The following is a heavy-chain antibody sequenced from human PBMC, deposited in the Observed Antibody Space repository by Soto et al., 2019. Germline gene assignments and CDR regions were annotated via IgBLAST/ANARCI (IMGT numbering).Heavy chain of an antibody. CDR3: ARGTVDTAMVGHYFDY. J-gene: IGHJ4*02. D-gene: IGHD5-18*01. Sequence: GGSLRLSCAASGFTVSSNYMSWVRQAPGKGLEWVSVIYSGGSTYYADSVKGRFTISRDNSKNTLYLQMNSLRAEDTAVYYCARGTVDTAMVGHYFDYWGQGTLVTVSS. CDR1: GFTVSSNY. CDR2: IYSGGST. V-gene: IGHV3-66*01.